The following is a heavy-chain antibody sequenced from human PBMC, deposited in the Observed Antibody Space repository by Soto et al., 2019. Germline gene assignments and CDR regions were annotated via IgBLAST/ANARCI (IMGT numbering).Heavy chain of an antibody. J-gene: IGHJ6*02. CDR3: AREYSGYDFSYYYYGMDV. CDR1: GYTFTSYD. Sequence: ASVKVSCKASGYTFTSYDINWVRQATGQGLEWMGWINPNSGDTNYAQKFQGWVTMTRNTSISTAYMELSRLRSDDTAVYYCAREYSGYDFSYYYYGMDVWGQGTTVTVSS. D-gene: IGHD5-12*01. CDR2: INPNSGDT. V-gene: IGHV1-2*04.